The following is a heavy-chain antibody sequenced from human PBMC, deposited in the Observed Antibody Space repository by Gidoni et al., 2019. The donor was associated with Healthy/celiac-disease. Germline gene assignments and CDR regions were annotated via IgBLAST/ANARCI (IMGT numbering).Heavy chain of an antibody. CDR3: ARGRYSGYEADY. D-gene: IGHD5-12*01. CDR1: VGTFSSYA. CDR2: IIPIFGTA. V-gene: IGHV1-69*06. Sequence: QVQLVQSGAEVKKPGSSVTVSCKDSVGTFSSYAISWVRQAPGQGLEWMGGIIPIFGTANYAQKFQGRVTITADKSTSTAYMELSSLRSEDTAVYYCARGRYSGYEADYWGQGTLVTVSS. J-gene: IGHJ4*02.